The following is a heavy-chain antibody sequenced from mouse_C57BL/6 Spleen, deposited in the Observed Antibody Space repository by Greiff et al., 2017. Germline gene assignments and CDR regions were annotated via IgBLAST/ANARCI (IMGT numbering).Heavy chain of an antibody. CDR2: IYPGSGST. CDR1: GYTFTSYW. V-gene: IGHV1-55*01. CDR3: ARDRDYYGSSYWYFDG. D-gene: IGHD1-1*01. J-gene: IGHJ1*03. Sequence: QVQLQQPGAELVKPGASVKMSCKASGYTFTSYWITWVKQRPGQGLEWIGDIYPGSGSTNYNEKFKSKATLTVDTSSSTAYMQLSSLTSEDSAVYYCARDRDYYGSSYWYFDGWGTGTTVTVSS.